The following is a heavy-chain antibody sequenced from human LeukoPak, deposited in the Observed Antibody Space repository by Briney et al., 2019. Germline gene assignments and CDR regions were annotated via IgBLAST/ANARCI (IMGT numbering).Heavy chain of an antibody. V-gene: IGHV4-4*07. CDR3: AREVGMITFGGVIVILDY. J-gene: IGHJ4*02. D-gene: IGHD3-16*02. Sequence: SETLSLTCTVSGGSISSYYWSWIRQPAGKGLEWIGRIYTSGSTNYNPSLKSRVTMSVDTSKNQFSLKLSSVTAADTAVYYCAREVGMITFGGVIVILDYWGQGTLVTVSS. CDR2: IYTSGST. CDR1: GGSISSYY.